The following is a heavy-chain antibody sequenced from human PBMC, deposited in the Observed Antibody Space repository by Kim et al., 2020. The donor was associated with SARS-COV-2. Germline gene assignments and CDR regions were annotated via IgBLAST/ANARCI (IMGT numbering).Heavy chain of an antibody. Sequence: ASVKVSCKASGYTFTSYAMNWVRQAPGQGLEWMGWINTNTGNPTYAQGFPGRFVFSLDTSVSTAYLQISSLKAEDTAVYYCARDLGVAPSMIVSGPEDYWGQGTLVTVSS. CDR2: INTNTGNP. J-gene: IGHJ4*02. CDR1: GYTFTSYA. V-gene: IGHV7-4-1*02. CDR3: ARDLGVAPSMIVSGPEDY. D-gene: IGHD3-22*01.